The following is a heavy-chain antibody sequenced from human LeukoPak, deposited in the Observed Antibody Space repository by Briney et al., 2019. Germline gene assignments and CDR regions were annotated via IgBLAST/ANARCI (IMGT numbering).Heavy chain of an antibody. CDR2: INHGGST. CDR1: GGSFSGYY. Sequence: SETLSLTCAVYGGSFSGYYWSWIRQPPGKGLEWIGEINHGGSTNYNPSLKSRVTISVDTSKNQFSLKLSSVTAADTAVYYCARGLRITIFGVVIISPHFDYWGQGTLVTVSS. V-gene: IGHV4-34*01. J-gene: IGHJ4*02. D-gene: IGHD3-3*01. CDR3: ARGLRITIFGVVIISPHFDY.